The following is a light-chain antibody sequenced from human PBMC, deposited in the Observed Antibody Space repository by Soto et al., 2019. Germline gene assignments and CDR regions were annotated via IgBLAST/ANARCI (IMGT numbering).Light chain of an antibody. V-gene: IGKV3-20*01. CDR3: HHYET. Sequence: EIVLTQCPGTLSLSPGDRATLSCRASQSVSRSYLGWYQQKPGQAPRLLMYGASIRAAGVPGRFSGSGSGTEFTLPISRLEPEDFTVYYCHHYETFGQGTKVDIK. J-gene: IGKJ1*01. CDR2: GAS. CDR1: QSVSRSY.